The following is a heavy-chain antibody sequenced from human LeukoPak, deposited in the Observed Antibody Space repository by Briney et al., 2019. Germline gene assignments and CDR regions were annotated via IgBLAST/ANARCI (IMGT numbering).Heavy chain of an antibody. D-gene: IGHD5-24*01. Sequence: GGSLRLSCAASGFTFSNSLMHWVRQVPGKGLVWVARIDTDGSTTHYAASVKGRFTISRDNAKNTLYLQMDTLRAEDTAVYYCVRDRDGYNYWGQGTLVTVSS. J-gene: IGHJ4*02. CDR1: GFTFSNSL. CDR3: VRDRDGYNY. V-gene: IGHV3-74*01. CDR2: IDTDGSTT.